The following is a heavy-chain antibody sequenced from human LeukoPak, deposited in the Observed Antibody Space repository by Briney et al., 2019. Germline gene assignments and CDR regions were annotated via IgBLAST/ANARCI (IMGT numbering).Heavy chain of an antibody. Sequence: GGSLRLSCEASGITFSSYVMHWVRQAPGKGLEWVAVTSSDGRSKHYADSVKGRFTISTDSSKSTLYLQMNSLTPEDTAVCYCARDLVSYSSSPLHWGQGTLVTVSS. V-gene: IGHV3-30*04. D-gene: IGHD6-6*01. J-gene: IGHJ4*02. CDR2: TSSDGRSK. CDR1: GITFSSYV. CDR3: ARDLVSYSSSPLH.